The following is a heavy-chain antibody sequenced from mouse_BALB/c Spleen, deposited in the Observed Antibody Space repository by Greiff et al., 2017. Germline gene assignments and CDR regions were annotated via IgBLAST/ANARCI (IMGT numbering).Heavy chain of an antibody. CDR1: GYTFTSYY. CDR3: AKGNWDGTWFAY. D-gene: IGHD4-1*01. Sequence: VQLVESGPELVKPGASVRISCKASGYTFTSYYIHWVKQRPGQGLEWIGWIYPGNVNTKYNEKFKGKATLTADKSSSTAYMQLSSLTSEDSAVYFCAKGNWDGTWFAYWGQGTLVTVAA. V-gene: IGHV1S56*01. J-gene: IGHJ3*01. CDR2: IYPGNVNT.